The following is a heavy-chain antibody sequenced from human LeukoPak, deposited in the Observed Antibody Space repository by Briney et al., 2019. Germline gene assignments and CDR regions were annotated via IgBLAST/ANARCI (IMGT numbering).Heavy chain of an antibody. CDR3: ARGYSDASDYFDY. V-gene: IGHV3-7*01. Sequence: GGSLRLSCAASGFTFSTYWMSWVRQAPGKGLEWVAFIKHDGSEKYYVDSVKGRFTISRDNVRSSLYLQMNSLRAEDTAVYYCARGYSDASDYFDYWGQGTLVTVSS. CDR2: IKHDGSEK. D-gene: IGHD5-18*01. CDR1: GFTFSTYW. J-gene: IGHJ4*02.